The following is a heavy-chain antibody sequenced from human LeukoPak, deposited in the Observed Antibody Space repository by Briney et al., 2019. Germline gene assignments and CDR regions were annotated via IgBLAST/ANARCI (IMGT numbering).Heavy chain of an antibody. D-gene: IGHD6-6*01. CDR2: IYTGGST. J-gene: IGHJ6*02. CDR1: GFTLNSNY. V-gene: IGHV3-66*02. CDR3: ARGFGKVAANVFGGYTMDV. Sequence: GGSLRLSCAASGFTLNSNYMSWVRQAPGKGLEWVSLIYTGGSTYYADSVKGRFTISRDNSKNTLYLQMNSLRPEDTAVYYCARGFGKVAANVFGGYTMDVWGQGTTVTVAS.